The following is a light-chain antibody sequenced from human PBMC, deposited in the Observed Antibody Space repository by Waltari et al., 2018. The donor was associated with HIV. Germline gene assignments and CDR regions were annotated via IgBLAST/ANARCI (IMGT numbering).Light chain of an antibody. J-gene: IGLJ3*02. Sequence: QPVLRQPPSASGAPAQRVTIPRSGSSSTIGRNDVYWSQQLPGTDPKLLIYRNNQRPSGVPDRFAGSKSGTSASLAISGLRSEDEADYYCAAWDDSLSGWVFGGGTKLTVL. CDR2: RNN. V-gene: IGLV1-47*01. CDR1: SSTIGRND. CDR3: AAWDDSLSGWV.